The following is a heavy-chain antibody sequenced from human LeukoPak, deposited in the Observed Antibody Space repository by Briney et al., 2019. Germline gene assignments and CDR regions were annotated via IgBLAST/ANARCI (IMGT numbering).Heavy chain of an antibody. Sequence: SETLSLTCTVSGGSISSYYWGWIRQPPGKGLEWIGSIYHSGSTYYNPSLKSRVTISVDTSKNQFSLKLSSVTAADTAVYYCARDEWELLRYFDYWGQGTLVTVSS. J-gene: IGHJ4*02. CDR3: ARDEWELLRYFDY. V-gene: IGHV4-38-2*02. D-gene: IGHD1-26*01. CDR2: IYHSGST. CDR1: GGSISSYY.